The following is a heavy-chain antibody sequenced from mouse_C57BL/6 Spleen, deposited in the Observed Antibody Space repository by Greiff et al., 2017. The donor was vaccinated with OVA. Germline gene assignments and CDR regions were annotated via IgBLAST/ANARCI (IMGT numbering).Heavy chain of an antibody. Sequence: QLQQSGPELVKPGASVKISCKASGYAFSSSWMNWVKQRPGKGLEWIGRIYPGDGDTNYNGKFKGKATLTADKSSSTAYMQLSSLTSEDSAVYFCARQLRLKGYFDYWGQGTTLTVSS. CDR1: GYAFSSSW. CDR3: ARQLRLKGYFDY. CDR2: IYPGDGDT. D-gene: IGHD3-2*02. J-gene: IGHJ2*01. V-gene: IGHV1-82*01.